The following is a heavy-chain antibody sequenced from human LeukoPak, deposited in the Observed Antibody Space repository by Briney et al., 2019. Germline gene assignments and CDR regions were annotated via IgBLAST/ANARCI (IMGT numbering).Heavy chain of an antibody. CDR2: IRHDGSQT. CDR3: ATGANLFQF. V-gene: IGHV3-7*01. J-gene: IGHJ4*02. Sequence: GGSLRLSCAASAFIFTDSWMSWVRQAPAHGLEWVADIRHDGSQTYYLDSVKGRFTISRDNAKNEVYLEMNNLRGADTAVYYCATGANLFQFWGQGTLVTVSS. D-gene: IGHD1-14*01. CDR1: AFIFTDSW.